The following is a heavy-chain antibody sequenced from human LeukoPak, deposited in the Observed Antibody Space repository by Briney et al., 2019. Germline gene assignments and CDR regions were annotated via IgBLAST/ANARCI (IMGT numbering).Heavy chain of an antibody. CDR2: IKSKTDGGTT. CDR1: GFTFSSYG. D-gene: IGHD3-22*01. V-gene: IGHV3-15*01. CDR3: TTTYYYDSSGYSTDY. Sequence: GGSLRLSCAASGFTFSSYGMHWVRQAPGKGLEWVGRIKSKTDGGTTDYAAPVKGRFTISRDDSKNTLYLQMNSLKTEDTAVYYCTTTYYYDSSGYSTDYWGQGTLVTVSS. J-gene: IGHJ4*02.